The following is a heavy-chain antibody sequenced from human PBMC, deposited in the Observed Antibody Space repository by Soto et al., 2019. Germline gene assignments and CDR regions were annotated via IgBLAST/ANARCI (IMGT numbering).Heavy chain of an antibody. Sequence: EVQLLESGGGLVQPGGSLRLSCAASGFTFSSYAMSWVRQAPGKGLEWVSAISGGGGSTYYADSVKGRFTISRDNSKNTLYLQMNCLRAEETAVYYCAKDGRRWGLPADYWGRGALVTVSS. V-gene: IGHV3-23*01. CDR2: ISGGGGST. CDR1: GFTFSSYA. J-gene: IGHJ4*02. CDR3: AKDGRRWGLPADY. D-gene: IGHD2-15*01.